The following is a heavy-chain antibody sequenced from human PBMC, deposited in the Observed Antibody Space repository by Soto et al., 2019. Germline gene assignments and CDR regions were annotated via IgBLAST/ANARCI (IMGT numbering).Heavy chain of an antibody. J-gene: IGHJ4*02. CDR1: GFTFSNYG. CDR2: IWYDGSNK. Sequence: QVQLVESGGGVVQPGRSLRLSCAASGFTFSNYGMYRVRQAPGKGLEWVAIIWYDGSNKYYADSVKGRFTISRDNSKNTLNLQMNSLRAEDTAVYYCARDLKDSTGWNSFDYWGQGTLVTVSS. V-gene: IGHV3-33*01. D-gene: IGHD6-19*01. CDR3: ARDLKDSTGWNSFDY.